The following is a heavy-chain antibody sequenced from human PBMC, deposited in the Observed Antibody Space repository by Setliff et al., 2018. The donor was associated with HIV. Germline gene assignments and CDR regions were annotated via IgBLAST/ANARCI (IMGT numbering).Heavy chain of an antibody. J-gene: IGHJ4*02. CDR1: GGTFSSYA. CDR3: AGSILTGYYTFGADY. CDR2: IIPIFGTA. V-gene: IGHV1-69*05. D-gene: IGHD3-9*01. Sequence: SVKVSCKASGGTFSSYAISWVRQAPGQGLEWMGGIIPIFGTANYAQKFQGRVTITTDESTSTAYMELSSLRSEDTAVYYCAGSILTGYYTFGADYWGQGTRVTVSS.